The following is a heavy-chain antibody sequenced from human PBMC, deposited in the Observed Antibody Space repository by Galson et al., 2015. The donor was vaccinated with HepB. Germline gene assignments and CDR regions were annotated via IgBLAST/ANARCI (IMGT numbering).Heavy chain of an antibody. CDR1: GFTFSSYS. D-gene: IGHD6-13*01. J-gene: IGHJ4*02. CDR3: ARGEVTGYSSNWYLAALTSGFDY. Sequence: SLRLSCAASGFTFSSYSMLWVRQAPGKGLEWVSYISSASSTIYYADSVKGRFTITRENAKNSLALQMNSLRAEDTAVYYCARGEVTGYSSNWYLAALTSGFDYWGQGTLVTVSS. CDR2: ISSASSTI. V-gene: IGHV3-48*01.